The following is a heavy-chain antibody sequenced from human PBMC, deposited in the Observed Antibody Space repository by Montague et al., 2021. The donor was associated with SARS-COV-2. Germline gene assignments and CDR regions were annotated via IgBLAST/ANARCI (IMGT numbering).Heavy chain of an antibody. D-gene: IGHD1-26*01. CDR2: YY. J-gene: IGHJ4*02. Sequence: YYDYAVSVNSRMTISPDTSKNQFSLQLSSVTPADRAVYYCARDPRYSLICSFDYWGQGTLVTVSS. CDR3: ARDPRYSLICSFDY. V-gene: IGHV6-1*01.